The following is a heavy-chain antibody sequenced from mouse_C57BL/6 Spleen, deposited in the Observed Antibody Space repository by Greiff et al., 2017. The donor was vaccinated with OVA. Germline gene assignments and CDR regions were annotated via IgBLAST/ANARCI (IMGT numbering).Heavy chain of an antibody. CDR2: IDPSDSYT. V-gene: IGHV1-69*01. Sequence: QVQLKQPGAELVMPGASVKLSCKASGYTFTSYWMHWVKQRPGQGLEWIGEIDPSDSYTNYNQKFKGKSTLTVDKSSSTAYMQLSSLTSEDSAVYYCARRDYYGNYVWYFDVWGTGTTVTVSS. D-gene: IGHD2-1*01. CDR1: GYTFTSYW. CDR3: ARRDYYGNYVWYFDV. J-gene: IGHJ1*03.